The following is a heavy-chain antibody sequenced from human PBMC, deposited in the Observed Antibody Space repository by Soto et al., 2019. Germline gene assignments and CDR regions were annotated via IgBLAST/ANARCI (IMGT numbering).Heavy chain of an antibody. V-gene: IGHV1-3*01. CDR2: INAGNGDT. J-gene: IGHJ6*02. CDR3: SRDRGYCSSTSCRTYRYYYYGMDV. Sequence: ASVKVSCKASGYTFTSYPMHWVRQAPGQGLEWMGWINAGNGDTKYSQQFQGRVTITRDTSAITAYMELSSLRSEDTAVYYCSRDRGYCSSTSCRTYRYYYYGMDVWGQGTTVTVSS. D-gene: IGHD2-2*01. CDR1: GYTFTSYP.